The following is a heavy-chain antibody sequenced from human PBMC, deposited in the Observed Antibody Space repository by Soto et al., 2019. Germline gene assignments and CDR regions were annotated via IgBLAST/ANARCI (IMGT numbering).Heavy chain of an antibody. CDR1: GASISSSY. CDR2: VYYSGST. D-gene: IGHD3-22*01. Sequence: SETLSLTCTVSGASISSSYWSWIRQSPGKGLEWIGYVYYSGSTNYNPSLQSRVTISVDTSKNQFSLTLSSVTAAVTAVYYCARGYYDGRGQSNTFDIWGQGTMVTVSS. J-gene: IGHJ3*02. V-gene: IGHV4-59*01. CDR3: ARGYYDGRGQSNTFDI.